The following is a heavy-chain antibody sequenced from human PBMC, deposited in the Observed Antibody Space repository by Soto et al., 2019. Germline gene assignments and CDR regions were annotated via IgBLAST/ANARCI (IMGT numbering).Heavy chain of an antibody. V-gene: IGHV2-5*02. J-gene: IGHJ4*02. D-gene: IGHD6-13*01. CDR3: AHRSVAGICDY. Sequence: SGPTLVNPTQALTLTCTFSGFSLSTSGVGVGWIRQPPGKALEWLALIYRDDNKRYSPSLESRLTITKDTSKNQVVLTMTNMDPVDTATYYCAHRSVAGICDYWGQGTLVTSPQ. CDR2: IYRDDNK. CDR1: GFSLSTSGVG.